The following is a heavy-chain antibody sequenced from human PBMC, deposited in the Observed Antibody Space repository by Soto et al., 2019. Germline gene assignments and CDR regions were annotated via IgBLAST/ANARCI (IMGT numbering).Heavy chain of an antibody. Sequence: QITLKESGPPLVKPTQTLTLTCTFSGFSLDTSGVGVAWIRQPPGKALEWLTLIYWDDDKRYSPSLRSRLTTXKXPXXNRVVLTMTNMDPVDTATYYCSHMESRVASYGLDVWGQGTTVTVSS. V-gene: IGHV2-5*02. D-gene: IGHD3-3*01. CDR2: IYWDDDK. J-gene: IGHJ6*02. CDR1: GFSLDTSGVG. CDR3: SHMESRVASYGLDV.